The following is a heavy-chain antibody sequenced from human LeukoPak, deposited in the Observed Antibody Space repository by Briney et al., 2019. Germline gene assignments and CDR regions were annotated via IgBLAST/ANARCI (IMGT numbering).Heavy chain of an antibody. V-gene: IGHV3-64D*06. CDR1: GFTFSSYA. Sequence: GGSLRLSCSASGFTFSSYAMHWVRQAPGKGLEYVSAISNNGGSTYYADSVKGRFTISRDNSKNTLYLQMSSLRAEDTAVYYCVKSYYDILTGYSPLGGYFDYWGQGTLVTVSS. D-gene: IGHD3-9*01. CDR2: ISNNGGST. CDR3: VKSYYDILTGYSPLGGYFDY. J-gene: IGHJ4*02.